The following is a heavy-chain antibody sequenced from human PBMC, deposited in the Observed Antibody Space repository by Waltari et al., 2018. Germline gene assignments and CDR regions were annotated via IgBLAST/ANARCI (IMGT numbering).Heavy chain of an antibody. CDR2: IYHSGNT. J-gene: IGHJ5*02. V-gene: IGHV4-30-4*08. CDR1: GDSISSGDYY. Sequence: QVQLQESGPGLVKPSQTLSLTCTVSGDSISSGDYYWSWIRQPPGKGLEWIGYIYHSGNTYYNPSLKSRVSISVDTSKNQFSLKLSSVTATDTAVYYCARDNAVFSEASPWGQGTLVTVSS. CDR3: ARDNAVFSEASP. D-gene: IGHD1-20*01.